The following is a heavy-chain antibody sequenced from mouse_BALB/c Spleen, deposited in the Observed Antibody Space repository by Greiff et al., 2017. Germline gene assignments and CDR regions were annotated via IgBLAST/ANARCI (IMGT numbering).Heavy chain of an antibody. V-gene: IGHV1-31*01. J-gene: IGHJ2*01. CDR2: INPYNGAT. D-gene: IGHD2-1*01. CDR3: ARDGNLFAY. Sequence: VQLKESGPELVKPGASVKISCKASGYSFTGYYMHWVKQSHVKSLEWIGRINPYNGATSYNQNFKDKASLTVDKSSSTAYMELHSLTSEDSAVYYCARDGNLFAYWGQGTTLTVSS. CDR1: GYSFTGYY.